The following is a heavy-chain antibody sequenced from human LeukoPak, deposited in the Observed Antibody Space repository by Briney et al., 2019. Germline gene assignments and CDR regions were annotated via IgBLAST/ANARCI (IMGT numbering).Heavy chain of an antibody. CDR1: GFTFSSYA. D-gene: IGHD2-15*01. V-gene: IGHV3-30-3*01. J-gene: IGHJ4*02. CDR3: AREIGSDFPLDY. Sequence: GGSLRLSCAASGFTFSSYAMYWVRQAPGKGLEWVAVISYDGSNKYYADSVKGRFTISRDNSKITLYLQMNSLRAEDTAVYYCAREIGSDFPLDYWGQGTLVTVSS. CDR2: ISYDGSNK.